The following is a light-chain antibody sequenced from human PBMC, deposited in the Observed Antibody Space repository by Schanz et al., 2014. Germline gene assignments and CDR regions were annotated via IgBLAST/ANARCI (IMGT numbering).Light chain of an antibody. CDR2: GAS. J-gene: IGKJ4*01. CDR3: QQRYSWPLT. Sequence: EIVLTQSPGTLSLSPGETATLSCRASETVNGRFLAWYQQKPGQAPRLLIYGASTRATGTPGRFSGSGSWGDYTLTISSLQPEDSAVYYCQQRYSWPLTFGGGTKVEI. V-gene: IGKV3-11*02. CDR1: ETVNGRF.